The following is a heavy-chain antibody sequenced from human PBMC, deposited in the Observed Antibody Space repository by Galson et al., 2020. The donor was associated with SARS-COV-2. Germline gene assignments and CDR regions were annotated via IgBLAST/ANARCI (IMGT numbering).Heavy chain of an antibody. CDR3: ARDRPYDSSGCYYGRNYFDY. CDR2: IIPIFGTA. CDR1: GGTFSSYA. J-gene: IGHJ4*02. V-gene: IGHV1-69*06. Sequence: SVKVSCKASGGTFSSYAISWVRQAPGQGLEWMGGIIPIFGTANYAQKFQGRVTITADKSTSTAYMELSSLRSEDTAVYYCARDRPYDSSGCYYGRNYFDYWGQGTLVTVSS. D-gene: IGHD3-22*01.